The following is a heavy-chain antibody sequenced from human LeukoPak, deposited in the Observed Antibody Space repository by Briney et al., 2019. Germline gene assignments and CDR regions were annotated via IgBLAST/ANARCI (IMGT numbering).Heavy chain of an antibody. CDR3: ARHAPSTVNFDY. CDR1: GGSISSSSYY. J-gene: IGHJ4*02. D-gene: IGHD4-11*01. V-gene: IGHV4-39*01. Sequence: PSETLSLTCTVSGGSISSSSYYWGWIRQPPGKGLEWIGSIYYSGSTYYNPSLKSRVAISVDTSKNQFSLKLSSVTAADTAVYYCARHAPSTVNFDYWGQGTLVTVSS. CDR2: IYYSGST.